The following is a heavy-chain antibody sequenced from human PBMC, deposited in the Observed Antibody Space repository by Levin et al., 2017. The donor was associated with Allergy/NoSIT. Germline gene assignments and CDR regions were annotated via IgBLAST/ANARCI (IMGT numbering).Heavy chain of an antibody. V-gene: IGHV5-51*01. CDR1: GYTFTSYW. Sequence: KVSCKGSGYTFTSYWIGWVRLMPGKGLEWMGIIYPGDSDTRYSPSFQGQVTISADKSISTAYLQWSSLKASDSAMYYCARVAARLVGADYWGQGTLVTVSS. J-gene: IGHJ4*02. D-gene: IGHD2-15*01. CDR2: IYPGDSDT. CDR3: ARVAARLVGADY.